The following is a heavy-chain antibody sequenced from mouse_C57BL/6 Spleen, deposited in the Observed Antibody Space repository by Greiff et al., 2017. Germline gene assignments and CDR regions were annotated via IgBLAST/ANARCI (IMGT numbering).Heavy chain of an antibody. CDR3: AKQGYGNYVGFDY. CDR2: IGGDGST. D-gene: IGHD2-1*01. J-gene: IGHJ2*01. CDR1: GFSLTSYG. V-gene: IGHV2-3*01. Sequence: VQLQQSGPGLVAPSQSLSITCTVSGFSLTSYGVSWVRQPPGKGLEWLGVIGGDGSTNYSSALISRLSISKNNSKSQVFLRLNSLQTDDTATYYCAKQGYGNYVGFDYWGQGTTLTVSS.